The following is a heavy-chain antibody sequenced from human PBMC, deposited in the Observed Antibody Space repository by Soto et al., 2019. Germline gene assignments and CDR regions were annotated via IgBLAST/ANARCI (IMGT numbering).Heavy chain of an antibody. CDR2: IDLSESYT. J-gene: IGHJ6*02. CDR1: GYAFTSYW. D-gene: IGHD2-15*01. CDR3: GRVRWQTNHYYNCMDV. V-gene: IGHV5-10-1*01. Sequence: PGESLKFSCKGSGYAFTSYWISWLRQMPGKGLEWRGRIDLSESYTNYSPSFQGHVTISADKSISTAYLQWSSLNASDTAMYYCGRVRWQTNHYYNCMDVWGQGTTVTVSS.